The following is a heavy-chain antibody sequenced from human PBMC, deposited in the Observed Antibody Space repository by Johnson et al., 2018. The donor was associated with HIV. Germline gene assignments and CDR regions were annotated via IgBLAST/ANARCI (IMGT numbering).Heavy chain of an antibody. V-gene: IGHV3-7*03. CDR1: GFTFSSYW. J-gene: IGHJ3*02. CDR2: RKQDGSEK. Sequence: VQLVESGGGLVQPGGSLRLSCAASGFTFSSYWMSWVRQAPGKGLEWVANRKQDGSEKYYVDAGKGRFTISRDNTKNALYLQMNSLKAEDTAIYYCARPNNWNPRGDAFDIWGQGTMVTVSS. CDR3: ARPNNWNPRGDAFDI. D-gene: IGHD1-20*01.